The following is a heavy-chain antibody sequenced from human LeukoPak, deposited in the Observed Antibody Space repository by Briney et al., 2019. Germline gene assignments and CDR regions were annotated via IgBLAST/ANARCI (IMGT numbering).Heavy chain of an antibody. CDR2: IYHSGST. J-gene: IGHJ5*02. Sequence: ASQTLSLTCTVSGGSISSGGYYWSWIRQPPGKGLEWIGYIYHSGSTYYNPSLKSRVTISVDRSKNQFSLKLSSVTAADTAVYYCARVGVVPAARIDPWGQGTLVTVSS. CDR3: ARVGVVPAARIDP. D-gene: IGHD2-2*01. CDR1: GGSISSGGYY. V-gene: IGHV4-30-2*01.